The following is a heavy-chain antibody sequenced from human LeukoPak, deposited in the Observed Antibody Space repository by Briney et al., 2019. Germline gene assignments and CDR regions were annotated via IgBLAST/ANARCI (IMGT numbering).Heavy chain of an antibody. D-gene: IGHD1-26*01. CDR1: QLTFNRYV. CDR3: AKMMGAATDYYFYY. J-gene: IGHJ4*02. CDR2: ISASGGTT. Sequence: GGSLRLSCTSSQLTFNRYVMAWVRQAPGKGLEWVSAISASGGTTYYADSVKGRFTISRDNSKNTLYLQMNSLRAEDTAVYYCAKMMGAATDYYFYYWGQGTLVTVSS. V-gene: IGHV3-23*01.